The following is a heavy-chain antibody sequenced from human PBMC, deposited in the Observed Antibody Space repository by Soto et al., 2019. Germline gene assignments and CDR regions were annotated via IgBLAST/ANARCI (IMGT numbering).Heavy chain of an antibody. Sequence: QVQLVQSGAEVKKPGASVKVSCKASGYTFTSYGISWVRQAPGQGLEWTGWISAYNGNTNYAQKLQGRVTMTTDTSTSTAYMELRSLRSDDTAVYYCARHQGAGRWLRFGGNRFDPWGQGTLVTVSS. CDR2: ISAYNGNT. CDR1: GYTFTSYG. J-gene: IGHJ5*02. CDR3: ARHQGAGRWLRFGGNRFDP. V-gene: IGHV1-18*01. D-gene: IGHD5-12*01.